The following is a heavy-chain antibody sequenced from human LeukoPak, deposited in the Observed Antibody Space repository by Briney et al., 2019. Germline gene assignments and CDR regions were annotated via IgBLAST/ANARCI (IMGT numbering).Heavy chain of an antibody. V-gene: IGHV4-39*01. J-gene: IGHJ5*02. Sequence: PSGTLSLTLTVLAGSFRSRYNNWGCIATPPGKGLEWIGSFYDSGSTYYNPSLKSRVTISVVTSKNQFSPTLNSVTAADTAVYYCARHYGPWGQGTLVTVSS. CDR3: ARHYGP. CDR2: FYDSGST. D-gene: IGHD3-10*01. CDR1: AGSFRSRYNN.